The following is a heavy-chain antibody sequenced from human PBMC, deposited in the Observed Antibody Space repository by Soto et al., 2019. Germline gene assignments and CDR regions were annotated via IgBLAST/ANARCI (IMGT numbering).Heavy chain of an antibody. CDR3: ARQMTARFAHGDY. CDR2: ISGIGGST. J-gene: IGHJ4*02. CDR1: GFTFSNYA. Sequence: GGSLRLSCAASGFTFSNYAMSWVRQAPGKGLQWVSAISGIGGSTYYADSMKGRFTISRDNSKNTLYLQMNSLRAEDTAVYYCARQMTARFAHGDYWGQGTLVTVSS. D-gene: IGHD2-21*02. V-gene: IGHV3-23*01.